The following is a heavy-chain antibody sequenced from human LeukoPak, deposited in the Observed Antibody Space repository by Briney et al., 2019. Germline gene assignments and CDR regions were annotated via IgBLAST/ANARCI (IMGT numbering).Heavy chain of an antibody. Sequence: WASVKVSCKASGGTFSSYAISWVRQAPGQGLEWMGGIIPIIGTANYAQQFQGRVTITADESTSTAYMELSSLRSEDTAVYYCARTYYYDSSGYYYRGYFDYWGQGTLVTVSS. J-gene: IGHJ4*02. V-gene: IGHV1-69*13. CDR2: IIPIIGTA. CDR3: ARTYYYDSSGYYYRGYFDY. D-gene: IGHD3-22*01. CDR1: GGTFSSYA.